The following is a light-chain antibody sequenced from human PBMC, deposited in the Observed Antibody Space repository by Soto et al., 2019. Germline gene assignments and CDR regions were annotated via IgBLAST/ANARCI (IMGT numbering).Light chain of an antibody. CDR1: RSVSANY. V-gene: IGKV3-20*01. CDR3: HQYGTAPRT. CDR2: GAS. Sequence: EIVLTQSPGTLSLSPGERATLSCKASRSVSANYLAWYQQKPGQAPRLLIYGASNRATGTPDRFSGSGSGTDFTLTISRLEPEDFAVYYCHQYGTAPRTFGPGTKVDIK. J-gene: IGKJ3*01.